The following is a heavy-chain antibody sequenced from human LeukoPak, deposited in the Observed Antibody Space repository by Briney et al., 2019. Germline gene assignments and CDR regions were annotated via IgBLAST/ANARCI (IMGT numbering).Heavy chain of an antibody. Sequence: GGSLRLSCAASGFTFYDYAMHWLRQVPGKGLEWISLITWGDGDPYYADSVRGRFSISRDNTRDSLYLQMSSLRPEDTAFYFCARGNYRSAQTMFDSWGPGTLVTVSS. CDR3: ARGNYRSAQTMFDS. CDR1: GFTFYDYA. J-gene: IGHJ4*02. D-gene: IGHD6-25*01. V-gene: IGHV3-43D*03. CDR2: ITWGDGDP.